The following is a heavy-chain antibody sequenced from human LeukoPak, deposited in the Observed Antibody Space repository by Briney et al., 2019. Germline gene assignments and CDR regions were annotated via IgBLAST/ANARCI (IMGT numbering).Heavy chain of an antibody. V-gene: IGHV3-7*01. CDR2: IKQDGSEK. Sequence: GSLRLSCAASGFMFSRYWMNWVRQAPGKGLEWVANIKQDGSEKYYVDSVEGRFTISRDNAKNSLYLQMNSLRAGDTAVYYCARAPRDYYYYYYMDVWGKGTTVTVSS. CDR1: GFMFSRYW. J-gene: IGHJ6*03. CDR3: ARAPRDYYYYYYMDV.